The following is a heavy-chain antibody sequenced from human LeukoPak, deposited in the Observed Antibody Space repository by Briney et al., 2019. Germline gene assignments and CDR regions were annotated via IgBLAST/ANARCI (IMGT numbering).Heavy chain of an antibody. CDR3: ARRGAAYYYDSSGQMLTPRFFDY. CDR2: INHSGST. J-gene: IGHJ4*02. V-gene: IGHV4-34*01. CDR1: GFTFSSYA. D-gene: IGHD3-22*01. Sequence: GSLRLSCAASGFTFSSYAMSWIRQPPGKGLEWIGEINHSGSTNYNPSLKSRVTISVDTSKNQFSLKLSSVTAADTAVYYCARRGAAYYYDSSGQMLTPRFFDYWGQGTLVTVSS.